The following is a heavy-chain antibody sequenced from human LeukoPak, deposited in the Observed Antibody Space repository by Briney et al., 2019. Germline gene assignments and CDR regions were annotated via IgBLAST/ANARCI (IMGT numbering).Heavy chain of an antibody. CDR2: ISAYNGNT. Sequence: ASVTVSCKASGYTFTSYGISWVRQAPGQGLEWMGWISAYNGNTNYAQKLQGRVTMTTDTSTSTAYMELRSLRSDDTAVYYCARAVGIVVVVVATLDYWGQGTLVTVSS. D-gene: IGHD2-15*01. V-gene: IGHV1-18*01. CDR3: ARAVGIVVVVVATLDY. CDR1: GYTFTSYG. J-gene: IGHJ4*02.